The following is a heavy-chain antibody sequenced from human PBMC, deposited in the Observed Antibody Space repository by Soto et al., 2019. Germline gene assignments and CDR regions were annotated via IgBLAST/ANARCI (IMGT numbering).Heavy chain of an antibody. D-gene: IGHD3-16*02. V-gene: IGHV1-3*01. CDR2: INAGNGNT. CDR1: GYTFTSYA. Sequence: GASVKVSCKASGYTFTSYAMHWVRQAPGQRLEWMGWINAGNGNTKYSQKFQGRVTITRDTSASTAYMELSSLRSEDTAVYYCARGVYYYDYIWGSYRFELAFDIWGQGTMVTVSS. CDR3: ARGVYYYDYIWGSYRFELAFDI. J-gene: IGHJ3*02.